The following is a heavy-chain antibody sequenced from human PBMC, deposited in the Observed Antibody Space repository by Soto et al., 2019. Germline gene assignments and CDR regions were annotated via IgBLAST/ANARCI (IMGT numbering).Heavy chain of an antibody. J-gene: IGHJ6*02. Sequence: SVKVSCKASGGTFSSYAISWVRQAPGQGLEWMGGIIPIFGTANYAQKFQGRVTITADESTSTAYMELSSLRSEDTAVYYCARDEGGRYRPSDYYYGMDVWGQGTTVTVSS. CDR1: GGTFSSYA. CDR2: IIPIFGTA. V-gene: IGHV1-69*13. D-gene: IGHD1-26*01. CDR3: ARDEGGRYRPSDYYYGMDV.